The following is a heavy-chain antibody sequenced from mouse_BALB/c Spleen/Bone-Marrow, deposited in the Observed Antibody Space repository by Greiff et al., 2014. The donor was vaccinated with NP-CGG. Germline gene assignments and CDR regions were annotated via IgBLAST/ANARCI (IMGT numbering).Heavy chain of an antibody. CDR2: IDPANGNT. D-gene: IGHD2-10*02. Sequence: EVQLQQFGAELVKPGASVKLSCTASGFNIKDTYMHWVKQRPEQGLEWIGRIDPANGNTKYDPKFQGKATVTADTSSNTAYLQLSSLTSEHTAVYYCARSGRYGNYLAWFAYWAKGLWSLSLQ. V-gene: IGHV14-3*02. J-gene: IGHJ3*01. CDR1: GFNIKDTY. CDR3: ARSGRYGNYLAWFAY.